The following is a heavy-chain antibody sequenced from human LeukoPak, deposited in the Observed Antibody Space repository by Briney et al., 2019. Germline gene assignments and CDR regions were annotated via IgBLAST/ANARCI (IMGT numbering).Heavy chain of an antibody. D-gene: IGHD3-16*01. CDR1: GGSFSGYD. V-gene: IGHV4-34*01. J-gene: IGHJ5*02. Sequence: SETLSLTCAVYGGSFSGYDWSWIRRPPGKGREWIGEINHSGSTNYNPSLKSRVTISVDTSKNQFSLKLSSVTAADTAVYYCATKANMITKGNWFDPWGQGTLVTVSS. CDR2: INHSGST. CDR3: ATKANMITKGNWFDP.